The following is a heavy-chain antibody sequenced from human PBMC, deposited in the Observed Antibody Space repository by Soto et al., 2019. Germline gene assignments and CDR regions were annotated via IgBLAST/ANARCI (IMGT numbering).Heavy chain of an antibody. Sequence: GESLKISCKGSGYSFTSYWIGWVRQMPGKGLEWMGIIYPGDSDTRYSPSFQGQVTISADKSISTAYLQWSSLKASDTAMYYCARQWRGYCSGGSCYTDDFDIWGQGTMVTVSS. CDR1: GYSFTSYW. D-gene: IGHD2-15*01. CDR2: IYPGDSDT. J-gene: IGHJ3*02. V-gene: IGHV5-51*01. CDR3: ARQWRGYCSGGSCYTDDFDI.